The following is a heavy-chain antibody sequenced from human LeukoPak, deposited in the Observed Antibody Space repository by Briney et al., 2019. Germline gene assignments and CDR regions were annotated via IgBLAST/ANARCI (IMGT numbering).Heavy chain of an antibody. Sequence: SETLSLTCAVYGGSFSGYYWSWIRQPPGKGLEWIGEINHSGSTSYNPSLKSRVTISVDTSKNQFSLKLSSVTAADTAVYYCARAKTVTTYYFDYWGQGTLVTVSS. J-gene: IGHJ4*02. CDR2: INHSGST. V-gene: IGHV4-34*01. CDR3: ARAKTVTTYYFDY. CDR1: GGSFSGYY. D-gene: IGHD4-11*01.